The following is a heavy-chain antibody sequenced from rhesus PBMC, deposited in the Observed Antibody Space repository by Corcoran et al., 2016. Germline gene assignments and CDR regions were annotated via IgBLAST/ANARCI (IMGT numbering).Heavy chain of an antibody. CDR2: NDSSGST. Sequence: QVQLQESGPGLVKPSETLSLTCAVSGGSISSSYWSWIRQAPGKGLEWIGRNDSSGSTHYNPSLKSRVTLSVDTSKNQFSLKLSSVTAADTAVYYCARGSGTEDFDYRGQGVLVTVSS. CDR1: GGSISSSY. V-gene: IGHV4S11*01. CDR3: ARGSGTEDFDY. J-gene: IGHJ4*01. D-gene: IGHD5-24*01.